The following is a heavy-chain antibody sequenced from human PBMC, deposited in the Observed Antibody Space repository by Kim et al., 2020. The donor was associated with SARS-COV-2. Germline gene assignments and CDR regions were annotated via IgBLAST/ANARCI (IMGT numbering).Heavy chain of an antibody. J-gene: IGHJ6*02. CDR3: ARGGDGYKSYFNYGMDV. Sequence: SETLSLTCAVSGASISDIDYYWNWVRQAPGQGLEWLGYIYHTGTAYYNPSLKSRAIVSKDSSKNQLSLNLTSVTAADTAVYFCARGGDGYKSYFNYGMDVWGQGTTVTVS. D-gene: IGHD5-12*01. V-gene: IGHV4-30-4*01. CDR2: IYHTGTA. CDR1: GASISDIDYY.